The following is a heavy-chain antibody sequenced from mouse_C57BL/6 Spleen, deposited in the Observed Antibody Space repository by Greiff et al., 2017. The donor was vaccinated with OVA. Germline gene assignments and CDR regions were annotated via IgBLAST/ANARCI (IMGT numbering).Heavy chain of an antibody. D-gene: IGHD1-1*02. J-gene: IGHJ4*01. Sequence: EVHLVESGGGLVKPGGSLKLSCAASGFTFSDYGMHWVRQAPEKGLEWVAYISSGGSTIYYADTVKGRFTISRDNAKNTLFLQMTSLRSEDTAMYYCAKGGSPMDYWGQGTSVTVSS. V-gene: IGHV5-17*01. CDR2: ISSGGSTI. CDR3: AKGGSPMDY. CDR1: GFTFSDYG.